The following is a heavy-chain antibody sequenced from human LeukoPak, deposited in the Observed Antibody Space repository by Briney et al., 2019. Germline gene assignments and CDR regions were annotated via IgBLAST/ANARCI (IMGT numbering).Heavy chain of an antibody. J-gene: IGHJ4*02. Sequence: SETLSLTCAVYGGSFSGYYWSWIRQPPGKGLEWIGEINHSGSTNYNPSLKSRVTISVDTSKNQLSLKLSSVTAADTAVYYCARSFRAMLNYWGQGTLVTVSS. CDR2: INHSGST. CDR1: GGSFSGYY. CDR3: ARSFRAMLNY. D-gene: IGHD2-2*01. V-gene: IGHV4-34*01.